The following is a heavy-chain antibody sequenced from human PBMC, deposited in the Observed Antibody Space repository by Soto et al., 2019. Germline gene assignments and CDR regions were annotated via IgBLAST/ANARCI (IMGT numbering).Heavy chain of an antibody. J-gene: IGHJ4*02. CDR3: AKDITAPYGGAVDY. CDR1: GFTFDDYA. CDR2: ISWNSGSI. D-gene: IGHD3-16*01. V-gene: IGHV3-9*01. Sequence: DVQLVESGGGLVQPGRSLRLSCAASGFTFDDYAMHWVRQAPGKGLEWVSGISWNSGSIGYADSVKGRFTISRDNAKNSLYLQMNSLRAEDTALYYCAKDITAPYGGAVDYWGQGTLVTVSS.